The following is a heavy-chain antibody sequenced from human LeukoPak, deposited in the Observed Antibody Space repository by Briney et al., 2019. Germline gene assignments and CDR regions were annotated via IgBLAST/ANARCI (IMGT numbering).Heavy chain of an antibody. V-gene: IGHV3-53*01. D-gene: IGHD6-19*01. CDR1: GLTVSSNY. CDR2: IYSGGST. J-gene: IGHJ4*02. CDR3: VGTGPLSSNGWDFNY. Sequence: GGSLRLSCAASGLTVSSNYMSWVRQAPGKGLEWVSIIYSGGSTYYADSVKGRFTISRDNSKNTLYLQMNSLRAEDTAVYYCVGTGPLSSNGWDFNYWGQGTLVTVSS.